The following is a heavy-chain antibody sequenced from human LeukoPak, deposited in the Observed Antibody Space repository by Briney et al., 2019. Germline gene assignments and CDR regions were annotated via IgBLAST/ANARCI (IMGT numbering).Heavy chain of an antibody. D-gene: IGHD3-10*01. CDR1: GFTFSNAW. CDR2: IKSKTDGGTT. CDR3: TTDPVLWFGELFDY. J-gene: IGHJ4*02. V-gene: IGHV3-15*01. Sequence: PGGSLRLSCAASGFTFSNAWMSWVRQAPGKGLEWVGRIKSKTDGGTTDYAAPVKGRFTISRDDSKNTLYLQMNSLKTEDTAVYYCTTDPVLWFGELFDYWGQGTLVTVSS.